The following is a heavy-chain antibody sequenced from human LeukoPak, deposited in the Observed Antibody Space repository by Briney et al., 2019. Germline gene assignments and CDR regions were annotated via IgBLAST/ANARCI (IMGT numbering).Heavy chain of an antibody. D-gene: IGHD4/OR15-4a*01. CDR3: ARDHLPAGAPGYYMDV. CDR1: GGSVSSHF. Sequence: SETLSLTCTVSGGSVSSHFWSWIRQPPGKGLEWIGYIYNSGITNYNPSLKNRVTMSVDTSKNQFSLMLRSVTAADTAVYYCARDHLPAGAPGYYMDVWGKGTTVTVSS. J-gene: IGHJ6*03. V-gene: IGHV4-59*02. CDR2: IYNSGIT.